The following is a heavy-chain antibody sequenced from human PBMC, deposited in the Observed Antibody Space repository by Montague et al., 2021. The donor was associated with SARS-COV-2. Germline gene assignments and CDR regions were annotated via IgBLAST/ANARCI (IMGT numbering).Heavy chain of an antibody. CDR3: TRDYRSIVGDGLDI. D-gene: IGHD3-16*02. Sequence: SLRLSCAAPGLTFSNYDMNWVRQAPGKGPEWTSYISTIAYTTSYAGSVKGRFTISRDNGKKSLYLQMNSLRVEDTAVYYCTRDYRSIVGDGLDIWGQGTKVTVSS. CDR2: ISTIAYTT. CDR1: GLTFSNYD. V-gene: IGHV3-48*03. J-gene: IGHJ3*02.